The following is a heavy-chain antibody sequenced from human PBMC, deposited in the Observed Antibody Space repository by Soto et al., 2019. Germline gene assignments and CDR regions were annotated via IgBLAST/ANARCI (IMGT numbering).Heavy chain of an antibody. CDR2: ISAYNGNT. CDR3: ARDGRKRLRDYYYYYMDV. D-gene: IGHD3-16*01. CDR1: GYTFTSYG. J-gene: IGHJ6*03. V-gene: IGHV1-18*01. Sequence: GASVKASCKASGYTFTSYGISWVRQAPGQRLEWMRWISAYNGNTNYAQKLQGRVTMTTDTSTSTAYMELRSLRSDDTAVYYCARDGRKRLRDYYYYYMDVWGKGTTVTVSS.